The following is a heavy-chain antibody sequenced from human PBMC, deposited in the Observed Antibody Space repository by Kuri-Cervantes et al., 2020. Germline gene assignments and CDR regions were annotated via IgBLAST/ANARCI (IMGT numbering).Heavy chain of an antibody. CDR2: IYYSGST. CDR1: GGSISSYY. D-gene: IGHD3-22*01. CDR3: ASGGPTYYYDSSVDAFDI. Sequence: SETLSLTCTVSGGSISSYYWSWIRQPPGKGLEWIGYIYYSGSTNYNPSLKSRVTISVDTSKNQFSLKLSSVTAADTAVYYCASGGPTYYYDSSVDAFDIWGQGTMVTVSS. J-gene: IGHJ3*02. V-gene: IGHV4-59*08.